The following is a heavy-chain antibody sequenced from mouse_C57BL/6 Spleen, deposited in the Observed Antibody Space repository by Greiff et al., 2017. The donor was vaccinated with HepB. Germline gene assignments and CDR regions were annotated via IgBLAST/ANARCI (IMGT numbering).Heavy chain of an antibody. CDR3: ARGCDYGAY. D-gene: IGHD2-4*01. CDR1: GYSITSGYY. CDR2: ISYDGIN. V-gene: IGHV3-6*01. Sequence: EVQLQQSGPGLVKPSQSLSLTCSVTGYSITSGYYWHWIRQFPGNKLEWMGYISYDGINNYTPSLKNRISITRDTSKNQFFLKLNSVTTEYRATYSCARGCDYGAYWGQGTRVTVSA. J-gene: IGHJ3*01.